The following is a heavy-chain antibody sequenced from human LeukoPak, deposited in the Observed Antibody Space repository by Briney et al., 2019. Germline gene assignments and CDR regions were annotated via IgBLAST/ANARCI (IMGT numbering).Heavy chain of an antibody. D-gene: IGHD3-9*01. CDR3: ARVDMAYNWFDP. J-gene: IGHJ5*02. V-gene: IGHV4-39*07. CDR2: VYYNGPT. Sequence: SETLSLTCSVSGGSISSRSSYWGWVRQSPGKGLEWIGSVYYNGPTYYNPSLKSRVTISVDTSKNQFSLKLSSVTAADTAVYYCARVDMAYNWFDPWGQGTLVTISS. CDR1: GGSISSRSSY.